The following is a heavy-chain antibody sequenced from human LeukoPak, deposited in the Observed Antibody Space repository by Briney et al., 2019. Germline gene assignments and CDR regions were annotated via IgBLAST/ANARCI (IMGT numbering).Heavy chain of an antibody. CDR2: ISYDGSNK. CDR3: ATIVGATKADY. J-gene: IGHJ4*02. Sequence: PGGSLRLSCAASGFTFSSYAMHWVREAPGKGLEWVAVISYDGSNKYYADSVKGRFTISRDNSKNTLYLQMNSLRAEDTAVYYCATIVGATKADYWGQGTLVTVSS. V-gene: IGHV3-30-3*01. CDR1: GFTFSSYA. D-gene: IGHD1-26*01.